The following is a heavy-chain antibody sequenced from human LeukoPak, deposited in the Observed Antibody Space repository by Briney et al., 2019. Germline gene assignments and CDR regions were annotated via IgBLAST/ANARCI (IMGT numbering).Heavy chain of an antibody. D-gene: IGHD3-3*01. J-gene: IGHJ4*02. CDR3: ARGGREWLIRDFDY. CDR1: GSTFTCYY. Sequence: GASVKVSCKASGSTFTCYYMHWVRQPPGQGLEWKGWINPNSGGTNYAQKFQGRVTMTRDTSISTAYMELSRLRSDDTAVYYCARGGREWLIRDFDYWGQGTLVTVSS. V-gene: IGHV1-2*02. CDR2: INPNSGGT.